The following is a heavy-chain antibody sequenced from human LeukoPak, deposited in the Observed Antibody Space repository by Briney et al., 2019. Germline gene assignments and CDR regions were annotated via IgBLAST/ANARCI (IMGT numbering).Heavy chain of an antibody. CDR1: GYTFTSYD. D-gene: IGHD3-22*01. CDR2: MNPNSGNT. V-gene: IGHV1-8*01. J-gene: IGHJ4*02. CDR3: AGGPTYYYDSSCYYEG. Sequence: ASVKVSCKASGYTFTSYDINWVRQATGQGLEWMGWMNPNSGNTGYAQKFQGRATMTRNTSISTAYMELSSPRSEDTAVYYCAGGPTYYYDSSCYYEGWGQGTLVTVSS.